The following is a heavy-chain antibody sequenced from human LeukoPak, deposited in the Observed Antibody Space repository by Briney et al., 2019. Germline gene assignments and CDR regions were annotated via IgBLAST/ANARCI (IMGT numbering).Heavy chain of an antibody. J-gene: IGHJ4*02. V-gene: IGHV3-23*01. CDR1: GLRFRSYA. CDR2: ISDDSSFT. Sequence: GGSLILSCVASGLRFRSYAMNWVRQAPGKGLECISTISDDSSFTYYADSVKGRSAISRDDSKNTLYLQMNNLKVEDTAVYYCAKGRCSGVGCDSFHSWGQGALVTVSS. D-gene: IGHD2-15*01. CDR3: AKGRCSGVGCDSFHS.